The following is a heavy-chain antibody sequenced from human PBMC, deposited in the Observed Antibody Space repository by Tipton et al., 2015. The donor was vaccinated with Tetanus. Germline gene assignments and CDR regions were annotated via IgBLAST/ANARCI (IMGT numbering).Heavy chain of an antibody. V-gene: IGHV1-69*01. Sequence: QSGPEVKKPGSSVKISCEISEGTHYISWVRQAPGQGLEWMGGFNPMFGTGHYEQKFQGRLTITADASTGTAYMELSSLRSEDTAVYFCARTGGLLMDQYYFDSWGQGTLVTVSS. CDR1: EGTHY. J-gene: IGHJ4*02. CDR3: ARTGGLLMDQYYFDS. CDR2: FNPMFGTG. D-gene: IGHD3-16*01.